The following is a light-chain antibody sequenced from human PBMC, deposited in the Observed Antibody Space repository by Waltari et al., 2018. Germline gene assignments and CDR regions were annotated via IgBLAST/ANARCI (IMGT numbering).Light chain of an antibody. CDR3: QKYGRTPRP. CDR2: DAS. V-gene: IGKV3-20*01. Sequence: DIVLTQSPGTLSLSPGESASLSCRASQSLGHTYLAWYQQNPGQAPRLLIFDASSRATGIPDRFSGSGSGTDFTLTISRLEPEDFAVYFCQKYGRTPRPFGGGTKVEI. CDR1: QSLGHTY. J-gene: IGKJ4*01.